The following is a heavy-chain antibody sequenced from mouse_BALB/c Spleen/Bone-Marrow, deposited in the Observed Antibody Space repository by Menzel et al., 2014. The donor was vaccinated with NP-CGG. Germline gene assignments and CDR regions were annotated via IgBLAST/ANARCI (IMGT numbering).Heavy chain of an antibody. J-gene: IGHJ1*01. CDR2: ISNGGGTT. V-gene: IGHV5-12-2*01. CDR3: ARHGLRRVWYIDV. D-gene: IGHD2-2*01. CDR1: GFTFSSYT. Sequence: KLVESGGGLVQPGGSLKLSCAVSGFTFSSYTMSWVRQIPEKRLEWVAYISNGGGTTYYPDTLRGRFTISRDNTKNXLYLQMSSLKSEDTAMYYCARHGLRRVWYIDVWGAGTTVTVSS.